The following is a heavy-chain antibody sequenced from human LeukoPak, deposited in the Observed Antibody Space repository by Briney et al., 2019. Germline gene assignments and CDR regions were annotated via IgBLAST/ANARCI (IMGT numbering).Heavy chain of an antibody. J-gene: IGHJ4*02. V-gene: IGHV1-2*02. D-gene: IGHD3-10*01. CDR3: ARGGSVRGVLESFDY. Sequence: ASVKVSCKASGYTFTGYYMHWVRQAPGQGLEWMGWINPNSGGTNYAQKFLGRVTMTRDTSISTAYMELSRLRSDDTAVYYCARGGSVRGVLESFDYWGQGTLVTVSS. CDR2: INPNSGGT. CDR1: GYTFTGYY.